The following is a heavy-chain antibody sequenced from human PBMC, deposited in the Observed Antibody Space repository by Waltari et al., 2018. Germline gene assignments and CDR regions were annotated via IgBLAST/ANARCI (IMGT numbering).Heavy chain of an antibody. V-gene: IGHV1-8*01. CDR3: AAEKWERQGGYYYFGMDV. CDR2: MNPKSGNI. D-gene: IGHD1-26*01. Sequence: QVQLVQSGAEVKKPGASVKVSCMASGATFTNTDTNWVRQAPGQGLEWMGWMNPKSGNIGYAQKFLGRVTTTMDISINTAYMELSRLTSEDTAVYYCAAEKWERQGGYYYFGMDVWGQGTTVTVSS. J-gene: IGHJ6*02. CDR1: GATFTNTD.